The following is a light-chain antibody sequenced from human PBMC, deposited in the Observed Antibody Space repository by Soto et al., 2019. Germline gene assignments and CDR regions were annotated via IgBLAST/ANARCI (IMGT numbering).Light chain of an antibody. Sequence: QSALTQPRSVSGSPEQSVTISCTGTSSDVGGYNYVSWYQQHPGKAPKLMIYDVSKRPSGVPDRFSGSKSGNTASLTISGLQAEDEADYYCCSYAGSYTLVFGGGTKLTVL. J-gene: IGLJ2*01. CDR3: CSYAGSYTLV. V-gene: IGLV2-11*01. CDR1: SSDVGGYNY. CDR2: DVS.